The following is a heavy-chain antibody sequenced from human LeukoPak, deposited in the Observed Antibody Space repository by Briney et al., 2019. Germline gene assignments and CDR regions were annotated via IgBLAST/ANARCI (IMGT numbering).Heavy chain of an antibody. CDR1: GFSLSTNGLG. V-gene: IGHV2-5*02. D-gene: IGHD6-6*01. CDR2: VYSDNNK. CDR3: THRRAAARPNYYDF. J-gene: IGHJ4*02. Sequence: SGPTLVNPPQTLTLTCTFSGFSLSTNGLGVGWVRQPPGEALEWLAVVYSDNNKRYSPSLESRLTITKGTSENQVVLTMTNMDPMDTATYYCTHRRAAARPNYYDFWGQGILVTVPS.